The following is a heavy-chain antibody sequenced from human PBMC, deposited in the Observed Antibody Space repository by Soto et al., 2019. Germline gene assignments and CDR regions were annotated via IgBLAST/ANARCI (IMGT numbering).Heavy chain of an antibody. Sequence: SETLSLSCIVSGYSVSSSDYYWAWIRQPPGKGLEWIGSMFYSGLTYYNPSLKSRVTLSVDTSKNQFSVRLNSVTAADTAVYYCAPLSVSLSGPYGIHVWGQGTTVTVSS. D-gene: IGHD2-15*01. CDR2: MFYSGLT. CDR1: GYSVSSSDYY. CDR3: APLSVSLSGPYGIHV. V-gene: IGHV4-39*01. J-gene: IGHJ6*02.